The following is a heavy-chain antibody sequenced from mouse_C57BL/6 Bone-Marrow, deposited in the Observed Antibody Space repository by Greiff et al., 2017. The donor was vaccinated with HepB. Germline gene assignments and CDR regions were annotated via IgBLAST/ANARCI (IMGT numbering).Heavy chain of an antibody. CDR2: INYDGSST. J-gene: IGHJ4*01. CDR3: ARGAYYSNPYAMDY. Sequence: VHLVESEGGLVQPGSSMKLSCTASGFTFSDYYMAWVRQVPEKGLEWVANINYDGSSTYYLDSLKSRFIISRDNAKNILYLQMSSLKSEDTATYYCARGAYYSNPYAMDYWGQGTSVTVSS. CDR1: GFTFSDYY. V-gene: IGHV5-16*01. D-gene: IGHD2-5*01.